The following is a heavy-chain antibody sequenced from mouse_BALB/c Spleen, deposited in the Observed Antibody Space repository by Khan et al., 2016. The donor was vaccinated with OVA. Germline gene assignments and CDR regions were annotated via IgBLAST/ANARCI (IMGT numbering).Heavy chain of an antibody. D-gene: IGHD6-1*01. CDR1: GFTFSNYW. CDR2: IRLKSDDYET. Sequence: VQLKESGGGLVQPGGSMKLSCVASGFTFSNYWMNWVRQSPEKGLEWVAEIRLKSDDYETHYAESVKGRFTISRDDSKSSVYLQMNNLRAEDSDIYYGWILQWGQGTTLTVSS. V-gene: IGHV6-6*02. J-gene: IGHJ2*01. CDR3: WILQ.